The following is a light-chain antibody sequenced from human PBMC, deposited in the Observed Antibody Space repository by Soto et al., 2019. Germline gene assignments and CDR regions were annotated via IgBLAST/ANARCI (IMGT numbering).Light chain of an antibody. CDR3: CSYAGSSTWV. CDR1: SSDVGGSNF. Sequence: QSALTQPASVSASPGQSITISCTGTSSDVGGSNFVSWYQQHPGKAPKLMIYEGSKRPSGVSNRFSGSKSGNTASLTISGLQAEDEADYYCCSYAGSSTWVFGGGTKLTVL. V-gene: IGLV2-23*01. J-gene: IGLJ3*02. CDR2: EGS.